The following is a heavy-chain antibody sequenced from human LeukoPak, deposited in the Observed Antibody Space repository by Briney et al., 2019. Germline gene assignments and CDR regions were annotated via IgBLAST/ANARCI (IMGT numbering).Heavy chain of an antibody. J-gene: IGHJ4*02. CDR3: ASEGEVGYGYLY. CDR2: INKDGSEK. Sequence: GGSLRLSCAASGLTAEKYWMSWVRQPPGKGLEWVANINKDGSEKNYVDSVTGRFTISRDNAKNSLYLQMNSLRAEDAAVYYCASEGEVGYGYLYWGQGNPVTVSS. V-gene: IGHV3-7*01. D-gene: IGHD5-18*01. CDR1: GLTAEKYW.